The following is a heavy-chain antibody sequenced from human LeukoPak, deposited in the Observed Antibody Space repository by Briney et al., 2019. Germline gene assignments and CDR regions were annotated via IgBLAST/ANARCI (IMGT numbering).Heavy chain of an antibody. V-gene: IGHV4-61*05. CDR2: IYNSGST. J-gene: IGHJ4*02. CDR1: GGSISSSSYY. CDR3: ARGTYYFDY. Sequence: SETLSLTCTVSGGSISSSSYYWGWIRQPPGKGLEWIGYIYNSGSTNYNPSLKSRVTISVDTSKSQFSLNLSSVTAADTAVYYCARGTYYFDYWGQGTLVTVSS.